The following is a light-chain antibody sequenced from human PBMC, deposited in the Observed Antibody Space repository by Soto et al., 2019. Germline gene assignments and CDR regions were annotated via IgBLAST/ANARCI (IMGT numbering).Light chain of an antibody. Sequence: EIVLTQSPATLSLSPGERATLSCRASQSVSSYLAWYQQKPGQAPRLLIYDASNRPTVIPARFSGSGSGTDYTLTISSLEPEDFAVYYCQQRSNWPPLFGQGTRLEIK. J-gene: IGKJ5*01. CDR1: QSVSSY. CDR2: DAS. V-gene: IGKV3-11*01. CDR3: QQRSNWPPL.